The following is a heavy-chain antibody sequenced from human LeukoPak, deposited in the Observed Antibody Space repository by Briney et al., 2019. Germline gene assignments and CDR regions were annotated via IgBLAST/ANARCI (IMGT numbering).Heavy chain of an antibody. J-gene: IGHJ5*02. CDR3: ARGPDPYCSSTSCYYGWFDP. CDR2: MNPNSGNT. Sequence: ASVKVSCKASGYTFTSYGISWVRQAPGQGLEWMGWMNPNSGNTGYAQKFQGRVTITRNTSISTAYMELSSLRSEDTAVYYCARGPDPYCSSTSCYYGWFDPWGQGTLVTVSS. CDR1: GYTFTSYG. D-gene: IGHD2-2*01. V-gene: IGHV1-8*03.